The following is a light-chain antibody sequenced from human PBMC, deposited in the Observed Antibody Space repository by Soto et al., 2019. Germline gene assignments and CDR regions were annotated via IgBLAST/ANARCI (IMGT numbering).Light chain of an antibody. CDR2: DAS. Sequence: EILLTQSPCTLSLSPGDRATISCRASQSVSSSYLAWYQQKPGQAPRLLIYDASCRATVIPEWFSGGGAGTDFLLTISRLEEEVLAVYYCQQYSRSHTFGRGTKVEIK. CDR1: QSVSSSY. V-gene: IGKV3-20*01. CDR3: QQYSRSHT. J-gene: IGKJ4*01.